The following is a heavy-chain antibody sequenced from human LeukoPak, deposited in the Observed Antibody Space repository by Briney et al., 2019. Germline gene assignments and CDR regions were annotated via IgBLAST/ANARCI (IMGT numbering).Heavy chain of an antibody. CDR2: IYTGDSDI. V-gene: IGHV5-51*01. CDR1: GYSFSNYW. Sequence: GESLKISCEGSGYSFSNYWIGWVRQMPGKGLECMGIIYTGDSDIRYSPSFEGPVTISADKSISTAYLQWNSLKASDTAMYYCARRASGHIDYWGQGTLVTVSS. J-gene: IGHJ4*02. D-gene: IGHD5-12*01. CDR3: ARRASGHIDY.